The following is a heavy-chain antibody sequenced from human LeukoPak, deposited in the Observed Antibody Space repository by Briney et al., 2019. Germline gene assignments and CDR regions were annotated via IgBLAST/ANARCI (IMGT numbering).Heavy chain of an antibody. CDR3: AKTTYSPIYFDWLPLDY. D-gene: IGHD3-9*01. V-gene: IGHV3-30*18. Sequence: GGSLRLSCAASGFTFSSYEMNWVRQAPGKGLEWVAVISYDGSNKYYADSVKGRFTISRDNSKNTLYLQMNSLRAEDTAAYYCAKTTYSPIYFDWLPLDYWGQGTLVTVSS. CDR1: GFTFSSYE. CDR2: ISYDGSNK. J-gene: IGHJ4*02.